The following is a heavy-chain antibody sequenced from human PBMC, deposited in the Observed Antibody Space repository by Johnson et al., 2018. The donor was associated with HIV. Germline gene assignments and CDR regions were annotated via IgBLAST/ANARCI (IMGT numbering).Heavy chain of an antibody. J-gene: IGHJ3*02. CDR1: GFAFSGYA. Sequence: QVQLVESGGGVVQPGRSLRLSCAASGFAFSGYALHWVRQAPGKWLEWVAVISYDGANADYADSVKGRFTISRDNSKNTLYLQMNSLRAEDTALYYCARGGYSSSPYAFDIWGQGTMVTVSS. V-gene: IGHV3-30*14. CDR2: ISYDGANA. D-gene: IGHD6-6*01. CDR3: ARGGYSSSPYAFDI.